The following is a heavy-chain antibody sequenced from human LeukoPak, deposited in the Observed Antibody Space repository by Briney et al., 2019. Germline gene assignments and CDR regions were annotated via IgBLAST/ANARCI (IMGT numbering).Heavy chain of an antibody. V-gene: IGHV3-23*01. CDR2: SASGGSS. J-gene: IGHJ4*02. CDR3: AKDTSSPIFGVAYYLDS. CDR1: GFTFSSYA. D-gene: IGHD3-3*01. Sequence: GGSLRLSCVASGFTFSSYAMNWVRQAPGKGLEWVSTSASGGSSYYADSVKGRFTISRDNSKNTLYLQMNSLGAEDTAVYYCAKDTSSPIFGVAYYLDSWGQGTLVTVSS.